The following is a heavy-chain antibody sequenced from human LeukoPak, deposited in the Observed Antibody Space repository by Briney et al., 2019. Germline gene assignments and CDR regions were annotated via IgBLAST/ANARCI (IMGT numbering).Heavy chain of an antibody. CDR2: ISSSSSYI. CDR3: ARGRFLEWLSWVNVAYGMDV. CDR1: GFTFSSYS. J-gene: IGHJ6*02. Sequence: GGSLRLSCAASGFTFSSYSMNWVRQAPGKGLEWVSSISSSSSYIYYADSVKGRFTISRDNAKNSLYLQMNSLRAEDTAVYYCARGRFLEWLSWVNVAYGMDVWGQGTTVTVSS. D-gene: IGHD3-3*01. V-gene: IGHV3-21*01.